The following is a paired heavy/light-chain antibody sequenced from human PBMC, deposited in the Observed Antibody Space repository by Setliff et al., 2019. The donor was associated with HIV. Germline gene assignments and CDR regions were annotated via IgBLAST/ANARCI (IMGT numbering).Light chain of an antibody. CDR2: WAS. J-gene: IGKJ1*01. V-gene: IGKV4-1*01. CDR1: QSVLNSSNNKKY. Sequence: DIVMTQSPDSLAVSLGERATINCKSSQSVLNSSNNKKYLAWYQQKPGQPPKLFMYWASTRESGVPDRFSGSGSGTDFTLTISSLQAEDVAVYYCQQYYSTPPTFGQGTKVEIK. CDR3: QQYYSTPPT.
Heavy chain of an antibody. CDR3: ARGATYFYDSGGYYKGDNWFDP. CDR1: GGSLSGYY. J-gene: IGHJ5*02. V-gene: IGHV4-34*02. Sequence: QVQLQQWGAGLLKPSETLSLTCAVYGGSLSGYYWSWIRQPPGKGLEWIGEINHSRSTNYNPSLKSRITISVDTSKKQFSLKLSSVIAADTAVYYCARGATYFYDSGGYYKGDNWFDPWGQGTLVTVSS. D-gene: IGHD3-22*01. CDR2: INHSRST.